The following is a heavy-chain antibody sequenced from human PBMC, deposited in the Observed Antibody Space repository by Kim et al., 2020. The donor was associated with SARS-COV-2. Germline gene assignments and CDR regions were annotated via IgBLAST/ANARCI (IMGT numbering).Heavy chain of an antibody. D-gene: IGHD2-2*01. V-gene: IGHV3-74*01. J-gene: IGHJ4*02. Sequence: VKGRLTISRDNAKNTLYLQMTSLRADDTAIYYCAKRDCTTASCHFYYFDYWGQGSLVTVSS. CDR3: AKRDCTTASCHFYYFDY.